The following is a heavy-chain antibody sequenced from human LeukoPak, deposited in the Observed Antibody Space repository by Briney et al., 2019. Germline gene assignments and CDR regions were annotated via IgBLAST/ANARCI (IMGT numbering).Heavy chain of an antibody. Sequence: GRSLRLSCAASGFTFSSYAMHWVRQAPGKGLEWVAVISYDGSNKYYADSVKGRFTISRDNAKNTLYLQMNSLRAEDTAVYYCARVYGDYEIYYFDYWGQGTLVTVSS. D-gene: IGHD4-17*01. V-gene: IGHV3-30-3*01. J-gene: IGHJ4*02. CDR3: ARVYGDYEIYYFDY. CDR2: ISYDGSNK. CDR1: GFTFSSYA.